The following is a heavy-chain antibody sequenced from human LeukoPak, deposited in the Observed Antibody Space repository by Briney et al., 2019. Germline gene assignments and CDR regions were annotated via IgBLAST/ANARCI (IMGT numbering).Heavy chain of an antibody. V-gene: IGHV4-4*02. CDR3: ARDYYDSSGYSAEWFDP. CDR2: IDHSGTT. D-gene: IGHD3-22*01. Sequence: SETLSLTCGVSGGSISSSNWWSWVRQPPGKGLEWIGEIDHSGTTNYNPSLKSRVTISVDKSKNQFSLNLSSVTAADTAVYYCARDYYDSSGYSAEWFDPWGQGTLVTVSS. J-gene: IGHJ5*02. CDR1: GGSISSSNW.